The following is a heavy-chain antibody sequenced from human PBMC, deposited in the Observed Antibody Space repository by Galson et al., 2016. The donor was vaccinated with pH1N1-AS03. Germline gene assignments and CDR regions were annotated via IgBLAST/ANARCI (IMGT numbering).Heavy chain of an antibody. Sequence: SLRLSCAASGFSLSDYYMTWIRQAPGKGVEWVAYISFTSDYRHYADSVKGRFTISRDNAKDSLYLQMDSLRVEDTAVYYCARARGGEDAWSQDVWGQGTTVTVSS. D-gene: IGHD2-21*01. CDR2: ISFTSDYR. CDR3: ARARGGEDAWSQDV. J-gene: IGHJ6*02. CDR1: GFSLSDYY. V-gene: IGHV3-11*03.